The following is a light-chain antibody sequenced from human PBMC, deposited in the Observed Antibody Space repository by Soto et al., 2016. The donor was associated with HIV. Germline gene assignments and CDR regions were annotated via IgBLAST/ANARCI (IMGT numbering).Light chain of an antibody. CDR1: QGISSY. V-gene: IGKV1-9*01. CDR3: QQYANYPNT. Sequence: DIQLTQSPSFLSASVGDRVTITCRASQGISSYLAWYQQKPGKAPKLLIYAASTLQSGVPSRFSGSGSGTDFTLHHSATYSLKILTTYYCQQYANYPNTFGQGTKVEIK. CDR2: AAS. J-gene: IGKJ2*01.